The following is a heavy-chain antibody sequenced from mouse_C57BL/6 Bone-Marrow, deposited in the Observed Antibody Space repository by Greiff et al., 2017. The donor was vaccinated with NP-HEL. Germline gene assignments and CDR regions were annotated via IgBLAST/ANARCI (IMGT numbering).Heavy chain of an antibody. CDR2: ISSGGSYT. J-gene: IGHJ3*01. CDR3: ARHLTAWFAY. V-gene: IGHV5-6*01. CDR1: GFTFSSYG. Sequence: EVMLVESGGDLVKPGGSLKLSCAASGFTFSSYGMSWVRQTPDKRLEWVATISSGGSYTYYPDSVKGRFTISRDNAKNTLYLQMSSLKSEDTAMYYCARHLTAWFAYWGQGTLVTVS.